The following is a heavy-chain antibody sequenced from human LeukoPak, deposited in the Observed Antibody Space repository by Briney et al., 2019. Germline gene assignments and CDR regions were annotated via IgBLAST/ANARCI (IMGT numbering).Heavy chain of an antibody. V-gene: IGHV3-49*05. Sequence: KPGGSLRLSCAASGFTFSSYAMSWFRQAPGEGLEWVGFIRSKAYGGTTEYAASVKGRFTISGDDSKSIVYLQMNSLKTEDTGVYYCSRSRGGITAIWGQGTLVTVSS. CDR1: GFTFSSYA. CDR2: IRSKAYGGTT. D-gene: IGHD3-10*01. CDR3: SRSRGGITAI. J-gene: IGHJ4*02.